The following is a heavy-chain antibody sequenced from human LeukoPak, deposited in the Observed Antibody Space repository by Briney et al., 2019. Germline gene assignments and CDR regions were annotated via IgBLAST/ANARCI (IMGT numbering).Heavy chain of an antibody. D-gene: IGHD4-23*01. J-gene: IGHJ4*02. CDR2: VSHDGIQT. CDR3: ARSVEYYFDY. Sequence: PGGSLRLSCAASGFTFSNYAMHWVRQGLVKGLESMAVVSHDGIQTNYADSVKGRFTISRDNAKNSLYLQMNSLRAEDTAVYYCARSVEYYFDYWGQGTLVTVSS. CDR1: GFTFSNYA. V-gene: IGHV3-30-3*01.